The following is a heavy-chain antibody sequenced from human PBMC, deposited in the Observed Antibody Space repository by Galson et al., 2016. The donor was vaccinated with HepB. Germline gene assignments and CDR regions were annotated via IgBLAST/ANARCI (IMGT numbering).Heavy chain of an antibody. J-gene: IGHJ2*01. CDR2: INPTDGTI. V-gene: IGHV1-46*01. CDR3: AREAGRLGELSLYRRDFDL. Sequence: SVKVSCKASGYPVSNSHLHWVRQAPGQGLEWMGLINPTDGTINYSQKFQGRVHMTRDTSTNTVYMDLSSLRFEDTAVYFCAREAGRLGELSLYRRDFDLWGRGTLVTVSS. D-gene: IGHD3-16*02. CDR1: GYPVSNSH.